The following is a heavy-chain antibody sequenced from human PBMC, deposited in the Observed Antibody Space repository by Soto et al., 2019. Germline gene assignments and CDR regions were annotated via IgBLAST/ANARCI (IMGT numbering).Heavy chain of an antibody. CDR2: MNPNSGNT. J-gene: IGHJ5*02. Sequence: KVSCKASGYTFTSYDINWVRQATGQGLEWMGWMNPNSGNTGYAQKFQGRVTMTRNTSISTAYMELSSLRSEDTAVYYCARAYDFWSGYPNWFDPWGQGTLVTVSS. CDR3: ARAYDFWSGYPNWFDP. V-gene: IGHV1-8*01. D-gene: IGHD3-3*01. CDR1: GYTFTSYD.